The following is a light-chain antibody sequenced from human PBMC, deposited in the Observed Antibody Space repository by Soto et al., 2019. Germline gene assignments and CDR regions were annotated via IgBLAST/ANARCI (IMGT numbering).Light chain of an antibody. J-gene: IGKJ5*01. CDR2: DVS. CDR3: QQSNYWQVT. V-gene: IGKV3-11*01. Sequence: EIVLTQSPVTLSLSPGERATLSCRASQSVDSYLAWYQQKPGQAPRLLIYDVSNRATGIPARFSGSGSGTDFTLTISSLEPEDFAVYYCQQSNYWQVTFGHGTRLEIK. CDR1: QSVDSY.